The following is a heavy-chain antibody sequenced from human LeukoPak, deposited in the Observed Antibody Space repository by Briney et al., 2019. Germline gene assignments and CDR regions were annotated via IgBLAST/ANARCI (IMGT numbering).Heavy chain of an antibody. V-gene: IGHV1-8*03. CDR2: VNPNSGNT. CDR3: AREGCSGGSCYLGY. Sequence: ASVKVSCKASGYTFTSYDIRWVRQATGQGLEWMGWVNPNSGNTDYAQKFQGRVTITRNTSISTAYMELSSLSSEDTAVYYCAREGCSGGSCYLGYWGQGTLVTVSS. CDR1: GYTFTSYD. D-gene: IGHD2-15*01. J-gene: IGHJ4*02.